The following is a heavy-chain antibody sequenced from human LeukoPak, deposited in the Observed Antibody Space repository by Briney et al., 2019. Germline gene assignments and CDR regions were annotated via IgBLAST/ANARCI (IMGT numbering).Heavy chain of an antibody. Sequence: PSETLSLTCTVSGGSISRYYWSWIRQPPGKGLELIGYIYYSGSTYYNPSLKSRVTISVDTSKNQSSLKLSSVTAADTAVYYCARADYYGSGSYYKDYWGQGTLVTVSS. D-gene: IGHD3-10*01. CDR2: IYYSGST. CDR1: GGSISRYY. CDR3: ARADYYGSGSYYKDY. V-gene: IGHV4-30-4*01. J-gene: IGHJ4*02.